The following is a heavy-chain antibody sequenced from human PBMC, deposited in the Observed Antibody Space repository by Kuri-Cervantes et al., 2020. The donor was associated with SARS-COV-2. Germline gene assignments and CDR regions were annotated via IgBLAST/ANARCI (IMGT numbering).Heavy chain of an antibody. J-gene: IGHJ1*01. CDR2: ITRSSVYI. D-gene: IGHD1-1*01. CDR1: GFTFSAYT. V-gene: IGHV3-21*01. CDR3: ARSLAITTTTPGYFQH. Sequence: GGSLRLSCVASGFTFSAYTLNWVRQAPGKGLEWVSSITRSSVYISYADSLKGRFTISRDNAKNSLYLQMGSLRAEDMAVYYCARSLAITTTTPGYFQHWGQGTLVTVSS.